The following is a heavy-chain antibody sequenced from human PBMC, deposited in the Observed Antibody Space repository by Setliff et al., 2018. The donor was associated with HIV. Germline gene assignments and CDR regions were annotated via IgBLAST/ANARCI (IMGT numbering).Heavy chain of an antibody. J-gene: IGHJ4*02. V-gene: IGHV1-8*01. CDR2: MNPNSGDT. CDR3: AMGLSPINGDYVLGY. D-gene: IGHD4-17*01. CDR1: GYSFTSFD. Sequence: ASVKVSCKASGYSFTSFDVNWVRQPAGLGLEWMGWMNPNSGDTYYTPKFHGRLTMTRNTSITTAYLELSSLESDDTAVYYCAMGLSPINGDYVLGYWGQGAWSPSPQ.